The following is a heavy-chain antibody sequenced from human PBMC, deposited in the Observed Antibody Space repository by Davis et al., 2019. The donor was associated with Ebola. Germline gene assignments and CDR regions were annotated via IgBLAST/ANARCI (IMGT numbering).Heavy chain of an antibody. J-gene: IGHJ6*02. Sequence: PGGSLRLSCAASGFTFSSFGMSWVRQAPGKGLEWISAMSASGGVTHYADSVKGRFAIPRDNSKNTLYLQMNSLRAEDTAVYYCAKSSVAGTSGMDVWGQGTTVTVSS. CDR3: AKSSVAGTSGMDV. D-gene: IGHD6-19*01. CDR2: MSASGGVT. CDR1: GFTFSSFG. V-gene: IGHV3-23*01.